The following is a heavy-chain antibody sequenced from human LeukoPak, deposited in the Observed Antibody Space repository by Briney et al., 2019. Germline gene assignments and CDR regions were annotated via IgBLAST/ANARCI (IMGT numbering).Heavy chain of an antibody. V-gene: IGHV3-9*01. CDR2: IRWNSGSI. CDR3: AKRGPHTGDHCFDY. J-gene: IGHJ4*02. CDR1: GFKFDDYS. Sequence: PGRSLGLSCAASGFKFDDYSMHWVRQAPGKGLEWVSGIRWNSGSIIYADSVKGRFTISRDNAKNSLYLQMNSLSVEDTALYYFAKRGPHTGDHCFDYWGRGTLVSVSP. D-gene: IGHD7-27*01.